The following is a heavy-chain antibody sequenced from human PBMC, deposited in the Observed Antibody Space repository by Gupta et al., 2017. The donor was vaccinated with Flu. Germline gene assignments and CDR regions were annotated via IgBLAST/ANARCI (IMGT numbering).Heavy chain of an antibody. CDR3: ARDRGGSYSGNFDY. D-gene: IGHD1-26*01. J-gene: IGHJ4*02. Sequence: QVQLVPSGAAVKKPGSSVKVSCKASGGTFSSYAISWGRQAPGQGHEWMGGIIPSFGTANYAQKFQGRVTITADESTSTAYMELSSLRSEDTAVYYCARDRGGSYSGNFDYWGQGTLVTVSS. CDR2: IIPSFGTA. V-gene: IGHV1-69*01. CDR1: GGTFSSYA.